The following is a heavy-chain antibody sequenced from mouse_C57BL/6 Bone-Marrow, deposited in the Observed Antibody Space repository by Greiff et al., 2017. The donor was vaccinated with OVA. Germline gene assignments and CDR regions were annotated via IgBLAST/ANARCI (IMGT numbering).Heavy chain of an antibody. Sequence: VQLQQPGAELVMPGASVKLSCKASGYTFTSYWMHWVKQRPGQGLEWIGEIDPSDSYTNYNQKFKGKSTLTVDKSSSTAYMQLSRLTSEDSAVYYCAIEGGGLPHYYAMDYRGQGTSVTVSS. CDR2: IDPSDSYT. J-gene: IGHJ4*01. CDR1: GYTFTSYW. D-gene: IGHD2-4*01. V-gene: IGHV1-69*01. CDR3: AIEGGGLPHYYAMDY.